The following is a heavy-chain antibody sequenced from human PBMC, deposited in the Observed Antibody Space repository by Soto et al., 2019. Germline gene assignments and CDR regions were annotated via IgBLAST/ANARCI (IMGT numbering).Heavy chain of an antibody. V-gene: IGHV4-31*03. CDR2: IYSSGNT. D-gene: IGHD5-18*01. Sequence: PSETLSLTCTVSGGSISSGGYYWNWIRQHPGKGLEWIGYIYSSGNTYYNPSLKSRVTISVDTSKNQFSLKLSSVTAADTAVYYCARNGGEYNYGYNWFDPWGQGTLVTVSS. CDR3: ARNGGEYNYGYNWFDP. CDR1: GGSISSGGYY. J-gene: IGHJ5*02.